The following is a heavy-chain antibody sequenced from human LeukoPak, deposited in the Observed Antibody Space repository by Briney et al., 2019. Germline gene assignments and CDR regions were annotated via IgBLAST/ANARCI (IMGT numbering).Heavy chain of an antibody. CDR3: ARDLRVVPAATNWFDP. D-gene: IGHD2-2*01. J-gene: IGHJ5*02. V-gene: IGHV4-4*02. CDR1: GGSISSSNW. Sequence: PSGTLSLTCAVSGGSISSSNWWSWVRQPPGKGLEWIGEIYHSGSTNYNPSLKSRVTISVDKSKNQFSLKLSSVTAADTAVYYCARDLRVVPAATNWFDPWGRGTLVTVSS. CDR2: IYHSGST.